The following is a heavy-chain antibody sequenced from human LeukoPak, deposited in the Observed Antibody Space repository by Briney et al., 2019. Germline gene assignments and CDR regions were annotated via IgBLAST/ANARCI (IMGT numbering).Heavy chain of an antibody. CDR1: GYTFTGYY. CDR3: ERADGYCSSTSCYFYDY. D-gene: IGHD2-2*01. CDR2: INPNSGGT. J-gene: IGHJ4*02. Sequence: PVASVKVSCKASGYTFTGYYMHWVRQAPGQGLEWMGWINPNSGGTNYAQKFQGRVTITRDKSSSTAYKEMSRLRSDDTVVYYCERADGYCSSTSCYFYDYWGQGTLDTVSS. V-gene: IGHV1-2*02.